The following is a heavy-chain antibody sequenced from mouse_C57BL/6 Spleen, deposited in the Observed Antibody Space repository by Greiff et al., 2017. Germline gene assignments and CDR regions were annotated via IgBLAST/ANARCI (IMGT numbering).Heavy chain of an antibody. CDR1: GYAFSSYW. CDR3: ARKDYDYGGDYYAMDY. Sequence: QVQLQQSGAELVKPGASVKISCKASGYAFSSYWMNWVKQRPGKGLEWIGQIYPGDGDTNYNGKFKGKATLTADKSSSTAYMQLSSLTSEDSAVYFCARKDYDYGGDYYAMDYWGQGTSVTVSS. D-gene: IGHD2-4*01. CDR2: IYPGDGDT. V-gene: IGHV1-80*01. J-gene: IGHJ4*01.